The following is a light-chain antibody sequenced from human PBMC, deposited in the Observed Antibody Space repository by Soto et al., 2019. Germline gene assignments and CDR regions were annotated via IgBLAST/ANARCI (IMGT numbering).Light chain of an antibody. V-gene: IGLV1-44*01. J-gene: IGLJ1*01. CDR1: RSSIGSNT. CDR3: AAWDASLGGFYV. CDR2: SNN. Sequence: QSALTRPPSASGTPGQRVTISFSGSRSSIGSNTVNWYQHLPGSAPKLLIYSNNHRPSGVPDRFSASKAGASASLAISGLQSEDEGDYYCAAWDASLGGFYVFGSGTKVTVL.